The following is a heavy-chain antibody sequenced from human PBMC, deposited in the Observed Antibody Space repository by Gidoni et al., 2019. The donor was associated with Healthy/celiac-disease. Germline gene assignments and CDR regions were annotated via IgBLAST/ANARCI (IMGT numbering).Heavy chain of an antibody. V-gene: IGHV3-23*01. CDR1: GFTFSSYA. CDR3: AKGAGYSYGPYYYYGMDV. CDR2: ISGSGGST. D-gene: IGHD5-18*01. Sequence: EVQLLESGGGLVQPGGSLRLSCAASGFTFSSYAMSWVRQAPGKGLEWVSAISGSGGSTYYADSVKGRFTISRDNSKNTLYLQMNSLRAEDTAVYYCAKGAGYSYGPYYYYGMDVWGQGTTVTVSS. J-gene: IGHJ6*02.